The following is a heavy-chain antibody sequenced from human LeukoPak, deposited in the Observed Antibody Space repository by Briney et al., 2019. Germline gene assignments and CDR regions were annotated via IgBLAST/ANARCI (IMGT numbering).Heavy chain of an antibody. CDR1: GFTFSNYA. Sequence: GGSLRLSCLASGFTFSNYAMSWVRQAPGKGLEWVSAITGSGTSTYYADSLKGRFTISRDNSKNTVFLQMNSLRHEDTAIYYCVIWGDYDVLTGYYVPDYWGQGTLVTVSS. CDR2: ITGSGTST. D-gene: IGHD3-9*01. J-gene: IGHJ4*02. CDR3: VIWGDYDVLTGYYVPDY. V-gene: IGHV3-23*01.